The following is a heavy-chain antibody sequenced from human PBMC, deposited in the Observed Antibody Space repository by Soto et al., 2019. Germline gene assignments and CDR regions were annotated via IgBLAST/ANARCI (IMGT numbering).Heavy chain of an antibody. V-gene: IGHV4-34*01. CDR3: ARSAGRITMVRGAIKGDY. D-gene: IGHD3-10*01. CDR1: GGSFSGYY. Sequence: KASETLSLTCAVYGGSFSGYYWSWIRQPPGKGLEWIGEINHSGSTNYNPSLKSRVTISVDTSKNQFSLKLSSVTAADTAVYYCARSAGRITMVRGAIKGDYWGQGTLVTVSS. J-gene: IGHJ4*02. CDR2: INHSGST.